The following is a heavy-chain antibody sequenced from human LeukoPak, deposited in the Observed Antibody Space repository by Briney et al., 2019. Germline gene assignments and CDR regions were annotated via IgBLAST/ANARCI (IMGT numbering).Heavy chain of an antibody. CDR1: GYTFTSYG. Sequence: ASVEVSCKASGYTFTSYGISWVRQAPGQGLEWMGWISAYNGNTNYAQKLQGRVTMTTDTSTSTAYMELRSLRSDDTAVYYCARDQKADDILTGYQYWGQGTLVTVSS. V-gene: IGHV1-18*01. D-gene: IGHD3-9*01. CDR2: ISAYNGNT. CDR3: ARDQKADDILTGYQY. J-gene: IGHJ4*02.